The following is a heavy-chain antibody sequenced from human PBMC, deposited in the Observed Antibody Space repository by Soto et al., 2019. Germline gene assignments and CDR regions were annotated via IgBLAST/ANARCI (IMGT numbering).Heavy chain of an antibody. CDR3: TRGHYYGMDV. CDR2: TNTDGTAT. Sequence: SLRHSCAASGFTFSAYWMHWVRQAPGKGLVWVSRTNTDGTATTYADSVEGRFTISRDNAKNMLYLQMNSLRAEDTAVYYCTRGHYYGMDVWGQGTTVTVSS. J-gene: IGHJ6*02. CDR1: GFTFSAYW. V-gene: IGHV3-74*03.